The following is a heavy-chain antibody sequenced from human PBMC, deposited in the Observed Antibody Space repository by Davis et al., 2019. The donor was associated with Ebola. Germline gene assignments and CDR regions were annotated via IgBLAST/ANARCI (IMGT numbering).Heavy chain of an antibody. J-gene: IGHJ4*02. D-gene: IGHD1-26*01. Sequence: GESLKISCAASGFTFSSYGMHWVRQAPGKGLEWVAVIWYDGSNKYYADSVKGRFTISRGNSKNTLYLQMNSLRAEDTAVYYCARDYSGSYYLDHWGQGTLVTVSS. CDR1: GFTFSSYG. CDR2: IWYDGSNK. V-gene: IGHV3-33*01. CDR3: ARDYSGSYYLDH.